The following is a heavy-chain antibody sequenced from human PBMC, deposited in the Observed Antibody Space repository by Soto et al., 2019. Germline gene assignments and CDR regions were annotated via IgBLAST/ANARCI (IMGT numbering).Heavy chain of an antibody. V-gene: IGHV3-48*03. Sequence: EVQLVESGGGLVQPGGSLRLSCAASGFSFSTYEMNWVRQAPGKGLEWVSYISKNGIDIYYADSVKDRFTISRDNANNSLFLQMNSLRAEDTAVYYCAPRKSGSFNIGAFEIWGQGTMVTVSS. J-gene: IGHJ3*02. CDR1: GFSFSTYE. D-gene: IGHD3-10*01. CDR3: APRKSGSFNIGAFEI. CDR2: ISKNGIDI.